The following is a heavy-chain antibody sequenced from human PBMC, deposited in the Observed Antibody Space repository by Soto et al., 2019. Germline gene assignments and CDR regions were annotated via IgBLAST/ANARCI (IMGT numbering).Heavy chain of an antibody. CDR2: IGGSGGST. D-gene: IGHD3-22*01. Sequence: GGSLRLSCAASGFTFSSYTMTWVRQAPGKGLEWVSAIGGSGGSTYYADSVKGRFTISRDNSKNTLYLQMNSLRAEDTAVYYCAKDYLPDSHDSGDAFAIWVQGTMVTVSS. V-gene: IGHV3-23*01. CDR3: AKDYLPDSHDSGDAFAI. J-gene: IGHJ3*02. CDR1: GFTFSSYT.